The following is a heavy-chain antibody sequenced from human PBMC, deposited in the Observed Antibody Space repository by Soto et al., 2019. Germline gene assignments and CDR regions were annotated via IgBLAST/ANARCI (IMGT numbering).Heavy chain of an antibody. CDR2: IFGSGET. V-gene: IGHV4-4*07. D-gene: IGHD3-22*01. CDR3: VREGDYSDNNGYPLFDY. J-gene: IGHJ4*02. Sequence: QVQLQESGPGLLKPSETLSLTCTVSGASMSNYYWSWIRQPAGKGLEWIGRIFGSGETYYNPSLKSRVILSVDLSKSRFSLELTSVTAADTAVYVCVREGDYSDNNGYPLFDYWGQGTLVTVSP. CDR1: GASMSNYY.